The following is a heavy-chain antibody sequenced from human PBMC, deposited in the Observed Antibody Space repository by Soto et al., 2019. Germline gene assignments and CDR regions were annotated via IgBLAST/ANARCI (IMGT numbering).Heavy chain of an antibody. CDR3: ATEGDGSGSYYYGMDV. CDR2: IIPIFGTA. D-gene: IGHD3-22*01. Sequence: QVQLVQSGAEVKKPGSSVKVSCKASGGTFSSYAITWVRQARGQGLEWMGGIIPIFGTANYAQKFQGRVTITADESTSTAYMELSSLRSEDTAVYYCATEGDGSGSYYYGMDVWGQGTTVTVSS. V-gene: IGHV1-69*12. CDR1: GGTFSSYA. J-gene: IGHJ6*02.